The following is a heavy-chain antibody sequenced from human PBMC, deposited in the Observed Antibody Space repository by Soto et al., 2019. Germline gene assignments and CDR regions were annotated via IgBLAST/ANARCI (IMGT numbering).Heavy chain of an antibody. CDR2: IIPIFGTA. J-gene: IGHJ6*02. CDR1: GGTFSSYA. V-gene: IGHV1-69*13. D-gene: IGHD5-12*01. Sequence: SVKVSCKASGGTFSSYAISWVRQAPGQGLEWMGGIIPIFGTANYAQKFQGRVTITADESTSTAYMELSSLRSEDTAVYDCARRRGYGGSHWAKGHYSYYYYLDFWGQGTTVTVSS. CDR3: ARRRGYGGSHWAKGHYSYYYYLDF.